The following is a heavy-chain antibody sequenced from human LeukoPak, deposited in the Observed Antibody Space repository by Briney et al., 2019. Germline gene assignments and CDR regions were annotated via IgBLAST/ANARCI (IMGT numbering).Heavy chain of an antibody. Sequence: SVKVSCKASGGTFSSYAISWVRQAPGQGLEWMGGIIPIFGTANYAQKFQGRVTITADESTSTAYMELSSLRSEDTAVYYCARGDGSSPVGYYYYMDVWGKGTTVTISS. D-gene: IGHD6-13*01. V-gene: IGHV1-69*13. J-gene: IGHJ6*03. CDR1: GGTFSSYA. CDR2: IIPIFGTA. CDR3: ARGDGSSPVGYYYYMDV.